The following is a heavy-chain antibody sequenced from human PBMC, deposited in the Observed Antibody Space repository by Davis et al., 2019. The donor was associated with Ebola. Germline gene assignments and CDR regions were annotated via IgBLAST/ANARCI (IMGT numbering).Heavy chain of an antibody. CDR3: ARDVGAIPFDY. V-gene: IGHV1-18*01. CDR1: GYTFTSYG. CDR2: ISAYNGNT. J-gene: IGHJ4*02. Sequence: ASVKVSCKASGYTFTSYGISWVRQAPGQGLEWMGWISAYNGNTNYAQKLQGRVTITADKSTSTAYMELSSLRSEDTAVYYCARDVGAIPFDYWGQGTLVTVSS. D-gene: IGHD1-26*01.